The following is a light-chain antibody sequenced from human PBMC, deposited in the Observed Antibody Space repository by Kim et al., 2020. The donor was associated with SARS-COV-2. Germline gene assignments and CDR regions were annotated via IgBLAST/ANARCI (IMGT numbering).Light chain of an antibody. Sequence: SPGERATLSCRVRQSVSSTSLAWYQQRPGQAPRLLIYGASARATGTPDRFSGRGSATDFTLTISRLEPEDFAMYYCQQYGTSPITFGQGTRLQIK. J-gene: IGKJ5*01. V-gene: IGKV3-20*01. CDR1: QSVSSTS. CDR2: GAS. CDR3: QQYGTSPIT.